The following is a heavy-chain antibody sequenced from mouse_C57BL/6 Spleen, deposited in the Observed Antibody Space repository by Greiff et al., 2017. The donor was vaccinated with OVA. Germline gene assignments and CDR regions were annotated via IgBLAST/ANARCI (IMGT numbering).Heavy chain of an antibody. Sequence: QVQLQQPGAELVKPGASVKMSCKASGYTFTSYWITWVKQRPGQGLEWIGDIYPGSGSNNYNEKFKSKATLTVDTSSSTAYMQLSSLTSEDSAVYYCARDYGSSLPLDYWGQGTTLTVSS. V-gene: IGHV1-55*01. CDR3: ARDYGSSLPLDY. CDR2: IYPGSGSN. D-gene: IGHD1-1*01. CDR1: GYTFTSYW. J-gene: IGHJ2*01.